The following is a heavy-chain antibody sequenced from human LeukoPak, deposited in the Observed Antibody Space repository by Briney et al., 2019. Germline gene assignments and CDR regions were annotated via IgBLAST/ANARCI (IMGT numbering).Heavy chain of an antibody. CDR2: ISGNKNYI. Sequence: GGSLRLSCVASGFTFSSYSMNWVRQAPGKGLEWVSSISGNKNYIYYADSVGGRFTISRDNARDSLFPQMDSLRAEDTGVYYCAREPHKPGPIDDWGQGTLVTVSS. CDR3: AREPHKPGPIDD. V-gene: IGHV3-21*01. CDR1: GFTFSSYS. J-gene: IGHJ4*02.